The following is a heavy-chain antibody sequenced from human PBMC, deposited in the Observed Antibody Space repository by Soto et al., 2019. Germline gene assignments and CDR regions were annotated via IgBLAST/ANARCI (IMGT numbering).Heavy chain of an antibody. J-gene: IGHJ3*02. V-gene: IGHV1-2*02. CDR1: GYPVTAYY. D-gene: IGHD3-3*01. Sequence: QLHLVQSGAVVKKPGASVTVSCSASGYPVTAYYMHWVRQAPGRGLVWMGGINPATGAAKYTQTCSGRVTKTRAPSNNIASMELSALTSGDRACFYGARGGGVGVAGSAAFVMWGQGTVVTVSS. CDR3: ARGGGVGVAGSAAFVM. CDR2: INPATGAA.